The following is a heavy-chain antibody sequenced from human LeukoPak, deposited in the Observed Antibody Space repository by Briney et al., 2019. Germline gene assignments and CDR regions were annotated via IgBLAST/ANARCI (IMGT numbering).Heavy chain of an antibody. Sequence: SETLSLTCTVSGGSISSNSYYWGWIRQPPGKGLEWIGSIYYSGTTYYNPSLKSRVTISIDTSKNQFSLKLSSVTAADTAVYYCARALYSNYYFDPWGQGTLVTVSS. CDR3: ARALYSNYYFDP. D-gene: IGHD4-11*01. V-gene: IGHV4-39*07. CDR2: IYYSGTT. J-gene: IGHJ5*02. CDR1: GGSISSNSYY.